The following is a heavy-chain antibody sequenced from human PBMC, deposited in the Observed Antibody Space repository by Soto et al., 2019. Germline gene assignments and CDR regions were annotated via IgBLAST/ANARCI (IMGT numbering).Heavy chain of an antibody. CDR1: GFTFNNYG. Sequence: QVQLVESGGGVVQPGRSLRLSCAASGFTFNNYGMHWVRQAPGKGLEWVAHILYDGGKNDYADSVKGRFTISRDNSKNTLYLQMNSLPAEDTAVYFCAKSRDGYNFYFYYGMDVWGQGTAVTVSS. J-gene: IGHJ6*02. D-gene: IGHD5-12*01. CDR2: ILYDGGKN. CDR3: AKSRDGYNFYFYYGMDV. V-gene: IGHV3-30*18.